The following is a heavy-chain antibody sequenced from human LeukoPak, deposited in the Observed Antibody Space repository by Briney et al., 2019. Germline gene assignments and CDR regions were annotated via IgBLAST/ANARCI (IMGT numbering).Heavy chain of an antibody. D-gene: IGHD6-19*01. J-gene: IGHJ4*02. Sequence: GASVKGSCKASGYTFTGYYMHWVRQAPGQGLEWMGWINPNSGGTNYAQKFQGRVTMTRDTSISTAYMELSRLRSDDTAVYYCARDRTRTGYSSGWYHDYWGQGTLVTVSS. V-gene: IGHV1-2*02. CDR2: INPNSGGT. CDR3: ARDRTRTGYSSGWYHDY. CDR1: GYTFTGYY.